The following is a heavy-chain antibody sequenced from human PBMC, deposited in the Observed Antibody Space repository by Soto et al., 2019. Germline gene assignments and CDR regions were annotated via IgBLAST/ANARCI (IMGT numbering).Heavy chain of an antibody. D-gene: IGHD1-26*01. CDR3: VGARGRLVGFDH. CDR1: SESLSGYY. Sequence: QVQLQQWGAGLLKPSETLSLTCAVNSESLSGYYWSWIRQSPGKGLEWIGEIDGSGNTNYSPSLRSRVAMSVDTSKNHFSLNLNSVSAADTAAYYCVGARGRLVGFDHWGQGTLVTVSS. CDR2: IDGSGNT. J-gene: IGHJ4*02. V-gene: IGHV4-34*01.